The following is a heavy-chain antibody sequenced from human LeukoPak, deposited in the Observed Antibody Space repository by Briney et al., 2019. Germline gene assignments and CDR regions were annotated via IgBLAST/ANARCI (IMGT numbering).Heavy chain of an antibody. D-gene: IGHD4-17*01. Sequence: GGSLRLSCAASAFSLSAYNMNWVRQAPGKGLEWVSVIYSGGNTYYANSVKGRFTISRDNSKNTLYLQMNSLRVEDTAVYYCARSDYGDYLFDYWGQGTLVTVSS. V-gene: IGHV3-53*01. CDR3: ARSDYGDYLFDY. J-gene: IGHJ4*02. CDR2: IYSGGNT. CDR1: AFSLSAYN.